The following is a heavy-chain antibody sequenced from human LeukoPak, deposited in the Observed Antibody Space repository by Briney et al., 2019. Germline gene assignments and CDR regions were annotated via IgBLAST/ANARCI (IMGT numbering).Heavy chain of an antibody. CDR3: ARNQPLLRNFDY. CDR1: GFTFSSYG. J-gene: IGHJ4*02. D-gene: IGHD2-2*01. CDR2: IWYDGSNK. Sequence: GGSLRLSCAASGFTFSSYGMQWVRQALGKGLEWVAVIWYDGSNKYYADSVKGRFTISRDNSKNTLYLQMNSLRAEDTAVYYCARNQPLLRNFDYWGQGTLVTVSS. V-gene: IGHV3-33*01.